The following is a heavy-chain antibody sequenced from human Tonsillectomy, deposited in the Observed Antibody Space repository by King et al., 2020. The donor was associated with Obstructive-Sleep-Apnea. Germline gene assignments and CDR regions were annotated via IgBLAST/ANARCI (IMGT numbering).Heavy chain of an antibody. Sequence: VQLVQSGGGVVQPGRSLRLSCAASGFTFSKYDMHWVRQAPGKGLEWVAVISYDGSNKYYADSVKGRFTISRDNFKNMMYLQMNSLRGEDTAVYYCAREAFSYSGSSEDYWGQGTLVTVSS. CDR3: AREAFSYSGSSEDY. CDR1: GFTFSKYD. V-gene: IGHV3-30*04. D-gene: IGHD6-6*01. CDR2: ISYDGSNK. J-gene: IGHJ4*02.